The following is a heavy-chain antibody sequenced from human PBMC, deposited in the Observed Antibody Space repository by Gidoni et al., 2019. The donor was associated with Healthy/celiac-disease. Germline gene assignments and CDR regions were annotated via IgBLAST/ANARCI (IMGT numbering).Heavy chain of an antibody. J-gene: IGHJ6*02. Sequence: QVQLHESGPGLVTPSQTLSLTCTVPGGSLSSAGYSWSWYRQHPGKGLVWIGYIYYSGSTYYNPSLKSRVTISVDTSKNQFSLKLSSVTAADTAVYYCARVSFVSGSGVEDYGMDVWGQGTTVTVSS. V-gene: IGHV4-31*03. CDR1: GGSLSSAGYS. D-gene: IGHD3-10*01. CDR2: IYYSGST. CDR3: ARVSFVSGSGVEDYGMDV.